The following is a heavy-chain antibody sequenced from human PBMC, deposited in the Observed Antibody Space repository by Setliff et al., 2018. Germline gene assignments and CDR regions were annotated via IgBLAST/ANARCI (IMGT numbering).Heavy chain of an antibody. D-gene: IGHD4-4*01. J-gene: IGHJ4*02. CDR2: VSSSGDIN. Sequence: GGSLRLSCKVSGFTFNSYEMNWVRQAPGRGLEWVSYVSSSGDINYNADSVKGRFTISRDNAKNSLYLQMTSLRAEDTAVYYCAREPTVTTLDYWGQGTLVTVSS. CDR1: GFTFNSYE. CDR3: AREPTVTTLDY. V-gene: IGHV3-48*03.